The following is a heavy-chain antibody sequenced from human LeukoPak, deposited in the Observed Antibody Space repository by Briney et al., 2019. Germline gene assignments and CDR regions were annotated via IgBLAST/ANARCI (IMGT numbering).Heavy chain of an antibody. CDR2: ISSSSSTI. Sequence: GGSPRLSCAASGFTFSSYSMNWVRQAPGKGLEWVSYISSSSSTIYYADSVKGRFTISRDNAKNSLYLQMNSLRAEDTAVYYCAKEFPGDSSVFDYWGQGTLVTVSS. CDR1: GFTFSSYS. CDR3: AKEFPGDSSVFDY. V-gene: IGHV3-48*01. J-gene: IGHJ4*02. D-gene: IGHD3-22*01.